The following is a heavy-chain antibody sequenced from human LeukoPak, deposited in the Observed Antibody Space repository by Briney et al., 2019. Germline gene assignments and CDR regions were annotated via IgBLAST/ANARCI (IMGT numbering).Heavy chain of an antibody. Sequence: GGSLRLSCAASGFTFSSYAMNWVCQAPGKGLEWVSAISGSGDNTYYADSVKGRFTISRDNSKNTLYLQMNSLRAEDTAVYYCAIHNLWFGEHSWGQGTLVTVSS. D-gene: IGHD3-10*01. CDR3: AIHNLWFGEHS. J-gene: IGHJ4*02. CDR2: ISGSGDNT. V-gene: IGHV3-23*01. CDR1: GFTFSSYA.